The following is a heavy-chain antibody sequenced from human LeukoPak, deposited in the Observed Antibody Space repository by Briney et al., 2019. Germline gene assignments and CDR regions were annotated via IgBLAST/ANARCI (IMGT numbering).Heavy chain of an antibody. CDR2: ISYDGSNK. J-gene: IGHJ4*02. D-gene: IGHD4-17*01. CDR3: ARRGESTNYGDYRFDS. CDR1: GFTFSSYG. V-gene: IGHV3-30*03. Sequence: GGSLRLSCAASGFTFSSYGMHWVRQAPGKGLEWVAVISYDGSNKYYADSVKGRFTISRDNSKNTLYLQMNSLRAEDTAVYYCARRGESTNYGDYRFDSWGQGTLVIVSS.